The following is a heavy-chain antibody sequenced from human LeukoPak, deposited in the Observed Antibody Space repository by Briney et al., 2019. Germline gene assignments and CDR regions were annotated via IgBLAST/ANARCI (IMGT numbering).Heavy chain of an antibody. J-gene: IGHJ3*02. V-gene: IGHV3-64*02. CDR1: GFTFSSYA. D-gene: IGHD2/OR15-2a*01. CDR2: ISSNGGST. Sequence: QPGGSLRLSCAASGFTFSSYAMSWVRQAPGKGLEYVSAISSNGGSTYYADSVKARFTISRDNSKNTLYLQMGSLRADDMAVYYCARRQSNTFDIWGQGTMVTVSS. CDR3: ARRQSNTFDI.